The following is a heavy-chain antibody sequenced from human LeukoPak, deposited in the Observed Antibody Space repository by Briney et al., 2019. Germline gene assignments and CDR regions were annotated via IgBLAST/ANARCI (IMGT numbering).Heavy chain of an antibody. V-gene: IGHV3-23*01. J-gene: IGHJ4*02. CDR1: GFTFSNYA. D-gene: IGHD3-10*01. CDR2: ISGSDGRT. Sequence: GGSLRLSCAASGFTFSNYAMNWVRQAPGKGLEWVSAISGSDGRTYYADSVRGRFTISRDNSKNTLYLQVNSLRADDTAVYYCAKERGRFGESYYFDLWGLGTLVTVSS. CDR3: AKERGRFGESYYFDL.